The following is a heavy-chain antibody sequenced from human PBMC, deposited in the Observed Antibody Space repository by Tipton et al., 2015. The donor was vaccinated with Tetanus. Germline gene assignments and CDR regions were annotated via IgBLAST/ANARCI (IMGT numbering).Heavy chain of an antibody. CDR2: ISWNSGSI. Sequence: SLRLSCAGSGFIFDDYAMHWVRQAPGKGLEWLSGISWNSGSIGYADSVKGRFTISRDNAKNSLYLQMNSLRAEDTALYYCVKDVGYSVSTPRKMAIWGQGPPVAVSS. CDR1: GFIFDDYA. J-gene: IGHJ6*02. CDR3: VKDVGYSVSTPRKMAI. D-gene: IGHD4-11*01. V-gene: IGHV3-9*01.